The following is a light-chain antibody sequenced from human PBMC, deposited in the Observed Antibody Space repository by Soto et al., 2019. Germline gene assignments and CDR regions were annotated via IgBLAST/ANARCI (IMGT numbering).Light chain of an antibody. CDR2: GAS. CDR1: QSVSNNY. V-gene: IGKV3-20*01. Sequence: EIVLTQSPGTLSLSPGERATLSCRASQSVSNNYLAWYQQKPGQAPRLLIYGASNRATGITDRFSGSGSGTDFTLTISRLEPEDVAVYYCQQYGSSGTFGQGTKVDIK. CDR3: QQYGSSGT. J-gene: IGKJ1*01.